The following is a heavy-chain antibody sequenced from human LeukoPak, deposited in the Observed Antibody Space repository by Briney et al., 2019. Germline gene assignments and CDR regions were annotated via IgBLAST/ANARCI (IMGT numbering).Heavy chain of an antibody. CDR2: IYYSGST. Sequence: PSETLSLTCTVSGGSISSSSYYWGWIRQPPGKGLEWIGSIYYSGSTNYSPSLKSRVTISVDTSNHQFSLKLSSVTAADTAVYYCARLDTIFGVAKGFDYWGQGTLVTVSS. V-gene: IGHV4-39*07. D-gene: IGHD3-3*01. CDR3: ARLDTIFGVAKGFDY. CDR1: GGSISSSSYY. J-gene: IGHJ4*02.